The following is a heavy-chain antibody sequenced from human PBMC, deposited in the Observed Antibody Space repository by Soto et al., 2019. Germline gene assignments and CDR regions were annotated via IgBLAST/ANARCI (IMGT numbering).Heavy chain of an antibody. CDR3: AKDTIVQHSSSWYSVGYYYYYGMDV. CDR1: GFTCSSYA. CDR2: ISGSGGST. D-gene: IGHD6-13*01. V-gene: IGHV3-23*01. J-gene: IGHJ6*02. Sequence: PGGSLRLSCAASGFTCSSYAMSWVRQAPGKGLEWVSAISGSGGSTYYADSVKGRFTISRDNSKNTLYLQMNSLRAEDTAVYYCAKDTIVQHSSSWYSVGYYYYYGMDVWGQGTTVTVSS.